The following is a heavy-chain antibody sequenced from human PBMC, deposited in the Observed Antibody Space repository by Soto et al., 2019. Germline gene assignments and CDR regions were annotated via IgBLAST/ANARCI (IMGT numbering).Heavy chain of an antibody. V-gene: IGHV1-18*01. CDR2: ISAYNGNT. J-gene: IGHJ4*02. CDR1: GYTFTSYV. CDR3: ASFRIFSCGGACYLPDY. D-gene: IGHD2-21*02. Sequence: QVQLVQSGAEVKKPGASVKVSCKASGYTFTSYVISWVRQAPGPGLEWRGWISAYNGNTNYAQKLQGRDTMTTDTSTRTAYMELRSLGSDDTAVYYCASFRIFSCGGACYLPDYWGQGTLVTVSS.